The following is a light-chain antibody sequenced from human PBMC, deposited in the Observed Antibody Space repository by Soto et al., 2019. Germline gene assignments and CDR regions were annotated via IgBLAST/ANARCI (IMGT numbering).Light chain of an antibody. V-gene: IGKV3-20*01. CDR1: QSVSNRY. CDR3: QQYGSSSWT. Sequence: EIVLTQSPCTLSLSPGERATLSCMASQSVSNRYLAWYQQKPGQAPRLLIYGASSRATGIPDRFSGSGSGTDFTLTISRLEPEDFAVYYCQQYGSSSWTFGQGTKVDNK. J-gene: IGKJ1*01. CDR2: GAS.